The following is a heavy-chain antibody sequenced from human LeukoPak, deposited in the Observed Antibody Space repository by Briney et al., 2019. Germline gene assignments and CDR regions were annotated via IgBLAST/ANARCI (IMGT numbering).Heavy chain of an antibody. J-gene: IGHJ4*02. CDR1: GYTFTGYY. CDR2: ISAYNGNT. Sequence: GASVKVSCKASGYTFTGYYMHWVRQAPGQGLEWMGWISAYNGNTNYAQKLQGRVTMTTDTSTSTAYMELRSLRSDDTAVYYCATSGGYSYVGWGQGTLSPSPQ. CDR3: ATSGGYSYVG. D-gene: IGHD5-18*01. V-gene: IGHV1-18*04.